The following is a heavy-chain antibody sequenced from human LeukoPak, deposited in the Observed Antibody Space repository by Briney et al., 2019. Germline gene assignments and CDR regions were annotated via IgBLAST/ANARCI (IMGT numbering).Heavy chain of an antibody. V-gene: IGHV4-59*01. CDR3: ARGYFDWLLNSWFDP. CDR2: IYYSGST. J-gene: IGHJ5*02. Sequence: PSETLSLTCAVYGGSFSGYYWNWIRQPPGKGLEWIGYIYYSGSTNYNPSLKSRVTISVDTSKNQFSLKLSSVTAADTAVYYCARGYFDWLLNSWFDPWGQGTLVTVSS. D-gene: IGHD3-9*01. CDR1: GGSFSGYY.